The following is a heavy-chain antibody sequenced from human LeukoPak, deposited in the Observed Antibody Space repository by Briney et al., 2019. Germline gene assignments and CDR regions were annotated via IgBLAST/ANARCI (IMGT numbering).Heavy chain of an antibody. V-gene: IGHV3-74*01. CDR2: INSDGSST. Sequence: GGSLRLSCVASGFPFSSYRMHWVRQAPGKGLVWVSRINSDGSSTSYADSVKGRFTISRDNAENTLYLEMNSLRAEDTAVYYCVRDYYGSPDYWGQGTLVTISS. CDR3: VRDYYGSPDY. CDR1: GFPFSSYR. J-gene: IGHJ4*02. D-gene: IGHD3-10*01.